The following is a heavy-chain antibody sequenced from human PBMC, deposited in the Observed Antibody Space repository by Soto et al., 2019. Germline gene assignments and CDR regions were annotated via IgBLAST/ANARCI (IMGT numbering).Heavy chain of an antibody. V-gene: IGHV4-61*01. CDR1: GGSGRSGSYC. D-gene: IGHD3-10*01. CDR3: ARRPYGSGHYYYYGMDV. Sequence: LETLPLTCTVSGGSGRSGSYCWSWIRKPPGKGLEWIGYIYYSGSTNYSPSFQGHVTISADKSISTAYLQWSSLKASDTAMYYCARRPYGSGHYYYYGMDVWGQGTTVTVSS. CDR2: IYYSGST. J-gene: IGHJ6*02.